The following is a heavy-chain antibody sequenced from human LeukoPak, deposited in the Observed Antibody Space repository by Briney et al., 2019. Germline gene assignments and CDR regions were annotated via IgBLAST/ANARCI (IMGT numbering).Heavy chain of an antibody. J-gene: IGHJ3*02. CDR3: SKAASGYVNDAFDI. V-gene: IGHV3-23*01. CDR1: GFTFSSYE. CDR2: INGTSGST. Sequence: GGSLRLSCAASGFTFSSYEMNWVRQAPGKGLEWVSTINGTSGSTFYAGSVKGRFTISRDNSKNTLYLQINSLRADATAEYSWSKAASGYVNDAFDIWGQGTMVTVSS. D-gene: IGHD5-12*01.